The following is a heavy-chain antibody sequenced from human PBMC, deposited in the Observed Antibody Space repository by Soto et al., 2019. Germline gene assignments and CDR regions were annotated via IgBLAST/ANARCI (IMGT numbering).Heavy chain of an antibody. V-gene: IGHV2-5*02. CDR1: GFSLTTRVVG. Sequence: VSGPTLVNPTQTLTLTCSFSGFSLTTRVVGVGWIRQPPGKALEWLAFIYWDDDKRYSPSLKSRLTITKDTSKKQVVLTMTNMDPVDTATYYCAHRQLYNGAWDRGVFDYWGQGTRVTVSS. J-gene: IGHJ4*02. D-gene: IGHD6-19*01. CDR3: AHRQLYNGAWDRGVFDY. CDR2: IYWDDDK.